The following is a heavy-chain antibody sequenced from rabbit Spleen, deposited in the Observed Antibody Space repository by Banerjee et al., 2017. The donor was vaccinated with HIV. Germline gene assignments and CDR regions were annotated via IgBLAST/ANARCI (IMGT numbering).Heavy chain of an antibody. V-gene: IGHV1S40*01. CDR2: IDSGTSGDT. CDR3: AREVLYAAYAGFGDATIYYFDL. Sequence: QSLEESGGDLVKPGASLTLTCTASGFSFSSRFYMCWVRQAPGKGLEWIACIDSGTSGDTYYANWAKGRFTISKTSSTTVTLQMTSLTAADTATYFCAREVLYAAYAGFGDATIYYFDLWGQGTLVTVS. CDR1: GFSFSSRFY. J-gene: IGHJ4*01. D-gene: IGHD6-1*01.